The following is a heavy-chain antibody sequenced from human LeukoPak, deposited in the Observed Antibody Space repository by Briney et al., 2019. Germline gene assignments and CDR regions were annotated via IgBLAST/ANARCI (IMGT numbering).Heavy chain of an antibody. CDR1: GFTFSSYA. CDR2: ISYDGSNK. J-gene: IGHJ4*02. V-gene: IGHV3-30-3*01. Sequence: PGGSLRLSCAASGFTFSSYAMHWVRQAPSEGLEWVAVISYDGSNKYYADSVKGRFTISRDNSKNTLYLQMNSLRAEDTAVYYCARDKDEALDYWGQGTLVTVSS. CDR3: ARDKDEALDY.